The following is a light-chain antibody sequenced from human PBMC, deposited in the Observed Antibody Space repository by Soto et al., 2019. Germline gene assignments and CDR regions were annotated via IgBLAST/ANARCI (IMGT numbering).Light chain of an antibody. Sequence: QSVVTQPPSVSGAPGQRVTISCSGSSSNIGAGYDVHWYQQFPGTAPKLLIYGNNNRPSGVPDRFSGSKSGTSASLAITGLQAEDEADYYCQSFDTRLNSVVFGGGTKLTV. CDR2: GNN. CDR1: SSNIGAGYD. CDR3: QSFDTRLNSVV. J-gene: IGLJ2*01. V-gene: IGLV1-40*01.